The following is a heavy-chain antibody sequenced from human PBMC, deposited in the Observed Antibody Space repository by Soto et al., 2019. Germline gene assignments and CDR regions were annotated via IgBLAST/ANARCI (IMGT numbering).Heavy chain of an antibody. V-gene: IGHV1-69*12. D-gene: IGHD4-17*01. CDR2: IIHVFGKA. CDR1: GCTFSRYS. J-gene: IGHJ6*02. CDR3: ASCLVTTYFYYYGMDV. Sequence: QVQLVQSGAEVKKPGSSVKVSCKASGCTFSRYSISWVRQSPGQGLEWMGGIIHVFGKANYAQKFQGRVTITAAESTSTVYMELISLTSDDTAVYLCASCLVTTYFYYYGMDVWGHGTTVTVSS.